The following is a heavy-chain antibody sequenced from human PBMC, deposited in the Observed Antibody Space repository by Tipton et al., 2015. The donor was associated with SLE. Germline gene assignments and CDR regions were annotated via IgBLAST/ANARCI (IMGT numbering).Heavy chain of an antibody. CDR2: IYYST. V-gene: IGHV4-39*01. Sequence: TLSLTCTVSGGSISSSCYYWGWIRQPPGKGLEWMGTIYYSTYYNPSLKGRVTISVDTSKNQFSLKLTSVTAADTAVYYCARLGCSSGSCYYHDAFDIWGQGTMVTVSS. J-gene: IGHJ3*02. D-gene: IGHD2-15*01. CDR1: GGSISSSCYY. CDR3: ARLGCSSGSCYYHDAFDI.